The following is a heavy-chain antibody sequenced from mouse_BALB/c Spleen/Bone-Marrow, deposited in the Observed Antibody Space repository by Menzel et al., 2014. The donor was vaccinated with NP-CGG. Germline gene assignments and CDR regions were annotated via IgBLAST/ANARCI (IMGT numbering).Heavy chain of an antibody. J-gene: IGHJ2*01. V-gene: IGHV1-7*01. CDR1: GYTFTNYW. CDR3: ARSPYGHFDY. D-gene: IGHD1-1*02. Sequence: QVQLQQSGAELAKPGASVKMSCKASGYTFTNYWMHWVKQRPGQGLEWIGYINPSTGYTEYNQKFKDKATLTADESSSTAYMQLSSLTSEDSAVYYCARSPYGHFDYWGQGTTLTVSS. CDR2: INPSTGYT.